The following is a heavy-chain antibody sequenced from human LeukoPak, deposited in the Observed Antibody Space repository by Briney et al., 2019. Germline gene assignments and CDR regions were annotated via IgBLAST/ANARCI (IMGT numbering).Heavy chain of an antibody. CDR3: ARDAIVRDYSNSDY. J-gene: IGHJ4*02. CDR1: GYTFTGYY. V-gene: IGHV1-2*02. CDR2: INPNSGGT. D-gene: IGHD4-11*01. Sequence: WAAVKVSCKASGYTFTGYYIHLVRQAPGQGLEWMGWINPNSGGTNYAQKFQGRVTMTSDTSISTAYMELSRLTSDDTTVYYCARDAIVRDYSNSDYWGQGTLVTVSS.